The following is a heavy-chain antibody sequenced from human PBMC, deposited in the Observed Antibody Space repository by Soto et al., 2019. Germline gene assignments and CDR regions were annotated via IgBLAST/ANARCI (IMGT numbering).Heavy chain of an antibody. CDR2: IYFSGDA. Sequence: QVQLQESGPGMVKHSQTLSLTCTVSGGSISSGGYFWSWIRHHPGKGLEWIGHIYFSGDAYYNSSLKSRVTISLDTSKNHFFLNLSSVTAADTGVYYCARESTFGGACGWFDPWGQGTLVTVSS. J-gene: IGHJ5*02. CDR1: GGSISSGGYF. D-gene: IGHD3-16*01. V-gene: IGHV4-31*03. CDR3: ARESTFGGACGWFDP.